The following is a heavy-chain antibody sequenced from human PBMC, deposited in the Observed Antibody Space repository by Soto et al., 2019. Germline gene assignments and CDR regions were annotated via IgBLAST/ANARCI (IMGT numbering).Heavy chain of an antibody. J-gene: IGHJ4*02. CDR3: TRSYGYTFGGRLDN. Sequence: QVQLVQSGPEVKKPGSSVKVSCKASGDTFNSYVITWVRQAPGQGLEWLGGIITAFGTTSYAQNFQDRLTITADAAATTDHMELSSLTSDDTAMYYCTRSYGYTFGGRLDNLGQGTVATVSS. CDR2: IITAFGTT. D-gene: IGHD5-18*01. V-gene: IGHV1-69*01. CDR1: GDTFNSYV.